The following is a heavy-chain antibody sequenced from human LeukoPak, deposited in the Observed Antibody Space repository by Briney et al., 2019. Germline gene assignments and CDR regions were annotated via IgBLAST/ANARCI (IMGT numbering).Heavy chain of an antibody. V-gene: IGHV1-46*01. D-gene: IGHD6-19*01. CDR3: AEGNLAVAGLLGGYFQH. CDR2: INPSGGST. Sequence: ASVKVSCKASGYTFTSYYMHWVRQAPGQGLEWMGIINPSGGSTSYAQKFQGRVTMTRDTSTSTVYMELSSLRSEDTAVYYCAEGNLAVAGLLGGYFQHWGQGTLVTVSS. CDR1: GYTFTSYY. J-gene: IGHJ1*01.